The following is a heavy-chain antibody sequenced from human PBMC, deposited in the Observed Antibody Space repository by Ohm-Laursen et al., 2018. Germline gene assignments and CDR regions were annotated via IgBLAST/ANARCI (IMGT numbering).Heavy chain of an antibody. J-gene: IGHJ4*02. CDR1: GFPFSTYA. Sequence: GSLRLSCTASGFPFSTYAMNWVRQAPGKGLEWVSAIGGSGTTTYYADSVKGRFTISRDNSKNTLYLQMNSLRAEDTAVYYCAKASSRYYYDSSGYYIDYLDYWGQGTLVTVSS. V-gene: IGHV3-23*01. CDR3: AKASSRYYYDSSGYYIDYLDY. D-gene: IGHD3-22*01. CDR2: IGGSGTTT.